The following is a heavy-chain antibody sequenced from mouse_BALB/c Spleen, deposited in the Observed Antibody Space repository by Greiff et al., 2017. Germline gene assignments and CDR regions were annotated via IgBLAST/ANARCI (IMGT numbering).Heavy chain of an antibody. J-gene: IGHJ1*01. V-gene: IGHV1-80*01. CDR2: IYPGDGDT. CDR3: ARGYYGSRPYWYFDV. CDR1: GYAFSSYW. D-gene: IGHD1-1*01. Sequence: QVQLKQSGAELVRPGSSVKISCKASGYAFSSYWMNWVKQRPGQGLEWIGQIYPGDGDTNYNGKFKGKATLTADKSSSTAYMQLSSLTSEDSAVYFCARGYYGSRPYWYFDVWGAGTTVTVSS.